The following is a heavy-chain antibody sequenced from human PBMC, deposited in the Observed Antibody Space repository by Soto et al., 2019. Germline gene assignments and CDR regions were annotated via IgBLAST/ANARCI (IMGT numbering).Heavy chain of an antibody. CDR2: ISYSGST. CDR1: GSISSGNYY. J-gene: IGHJ4*02. D-gene: IGHD5-18*01. V-gene: IGHV4-30-4*01. CDR3: ATMGTPATGLYYFDF. Sequence: GSISSGNYYWSWIRQPPGKGLEWIGFISYSGSTYYSLSLKSRVTISVDTSKNQFSLNLSFVTAADTAVYYCATMGTPATGLYYFDFWGQGTLVTVSS.